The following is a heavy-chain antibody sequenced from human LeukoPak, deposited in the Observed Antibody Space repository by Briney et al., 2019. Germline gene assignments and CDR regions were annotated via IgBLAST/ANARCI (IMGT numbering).Heavy chain of an antibody. V-gene: IGHV1-2*02. CDR1: GYTFTDYY. Sequence: ASVKVSCRASGYTFTDYYLHWVRQAPGQGFEWMGWINPNSGDTNYAQKFQGRVTMTRDTSISTAHMEMSRLRSDDTAVYYCARANFLYCSSTTCLFDYWGQGTLVTVSS. D-gene: IGHD2-2*01. CDR3: ARANFLYCSSTTCLFDY. CDR2: INPNSGDT. J-gene: IGHJ4*02.